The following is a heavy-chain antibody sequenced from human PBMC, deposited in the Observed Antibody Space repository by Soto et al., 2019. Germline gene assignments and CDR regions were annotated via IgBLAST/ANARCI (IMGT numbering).Heavy chain of an antibody. CDR3: ARDKSAFDV. J-gene: IGHJ3*01. Sequence: ASVTVSCKAPEYTFASYAMHWVRQAPGQGLEWMGWISANIGNTNYAQKHQGRVTMTKDTSTSTAYRELRSLRSDDTAVYYCARDKSAFDVWGQGTMVTVSS. CDR2: ISANIGNT. CDR1: EYTFASYA. V-gene: IGHV1-18*01.